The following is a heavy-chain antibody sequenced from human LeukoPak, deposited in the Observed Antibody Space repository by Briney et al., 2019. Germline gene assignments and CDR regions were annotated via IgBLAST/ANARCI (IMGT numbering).Heavy chain of an antibody. CDR1: GGSISSSSYY. CDR3: ARHVFDSSSSGYMDV. J-gene: IGHJ6*03. D-gene: IGHD6-6*01. CDR2: IYTSGST. V-gene: IGHV4-61*05. Sequence: SETLSLTCTVSGGSISSSSYYWGWIRQPPGKGLEWIGYIYTSGSTNYNPSLKSRVTISVDTSKNQFSLKLSSVTAADTAVYYCARHVFDSSSSGYMDVWGKGTTVTVSS.